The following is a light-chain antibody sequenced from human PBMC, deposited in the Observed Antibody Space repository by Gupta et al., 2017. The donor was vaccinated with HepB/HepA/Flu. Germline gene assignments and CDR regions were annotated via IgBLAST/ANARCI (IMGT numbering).Light chain of an antibody. V-gene: IGLV1-51*01. CDR3: ATWDSSLMGVV. CDR1: SSNTGNNY. J-gene: IGLJ2*01. CDR2: DND. Sequence: QSLLTQPPSVPAAPGQRVTISCSGSSSNTGNNYVFWYQQFPGVAPKLLIYDNDERPSGVPDRFSGSKSGTSATLGITGLQTGDEADYYCATWDSSLMGVVFGGGTKLTVL.